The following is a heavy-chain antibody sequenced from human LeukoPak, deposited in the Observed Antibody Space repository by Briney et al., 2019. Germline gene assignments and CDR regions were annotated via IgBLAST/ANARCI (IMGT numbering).Heavy chain of an antibody. V-gene: IGHV1-2*02. D-gene: IGHD4-17*01. Sequence: GASVRVSCTASGYTFTGYYMHWVRQAPGQGLEWMGWINPNSGGTNYAQKFQGRVTMTRDTSISTAYMELSRLRSDDTAVYYCARVYGDYGLGYWGQGTLVTVSS. CDR2: INPNSGGT. CDR1: GYTFTGYY. J-gene: IGHJ4*02. CDR3: ARVYGDYGLGY.